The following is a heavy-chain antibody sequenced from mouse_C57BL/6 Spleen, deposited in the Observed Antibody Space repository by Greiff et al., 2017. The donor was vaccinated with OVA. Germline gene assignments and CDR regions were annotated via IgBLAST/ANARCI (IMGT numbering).Heavy chain of an antibody. J-gene: IGHJ3*01. CDR1: GYTFTSYW. CDR3: ARQDSRVFAY. V-gene: IGHV1-61*01. D-gene: IGHD1-1*01. Sequence: QVQLQQPGAELVRPGSSVKLSCKASGYTFTSYWMDWVKQRPGQGLEWIGNIYPSDSETHYNQKFKDKATLTVDKSSSTAYMQLSSLTSEDSAVYYCARQDSRVFAYWGQGTLVTVAA. CDR2: IYPSDSET.